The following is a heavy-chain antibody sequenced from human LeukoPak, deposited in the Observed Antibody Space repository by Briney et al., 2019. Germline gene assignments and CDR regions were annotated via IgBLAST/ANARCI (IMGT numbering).Heavy chain of an antibody. CDR3: ARRRFFDL. CDR2: IPNEGSDK. V-gene: IGHV3-30*04. J-gene: IGHJ2*01. Sequence: GRSLRLSCAASGFSFSSYAMHWVRQAPGKGLEWVAVIPNEGSDKYYADSVKGRFTISRGNSKNTLYLQMTSLRAEDTAVYYCARRRFFDLWGRGTLVSVSS. CDR1: GFSFSSYA.